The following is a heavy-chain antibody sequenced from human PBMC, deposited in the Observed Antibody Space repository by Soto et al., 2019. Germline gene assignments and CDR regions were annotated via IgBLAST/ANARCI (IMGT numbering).Heavy chain of an antibody. D-gene: IGHD6-13*01. CDR3: AREIAAAGNWWFDP. Sequence: ASVKVSCKASGYTFTGYYMHWVRQAPGQGLEWMGWINPNSGGTNYAQKFQGRVTMARDTSISTAYMELSRLRSDDTAAYYCAREIAAAGNWWFDPWGQGTLVTVS. J-gene: IGHJ5*02. V-gene: IGHV1-2*02. CDR2: INPNSGGT. CDR1: GYTFTGYY.